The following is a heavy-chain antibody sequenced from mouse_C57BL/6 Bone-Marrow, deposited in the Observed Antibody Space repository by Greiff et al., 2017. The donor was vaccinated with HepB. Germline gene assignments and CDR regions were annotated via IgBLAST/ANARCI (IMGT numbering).Heavy chain of an antibody. CDR1: GYTFTSYW. Sequence: QVQLQQPGAELVKPGASVKMSCKASGYTFTSYWITWVKQRPGQGLEWIGDIYPGSGSTNYNEKFKSKATLTVDTSSSTAYMQLSSLTSEDSAVYYCARRAYYSNYGGYYFDYWGQGTTLTVSS. J-gene: IGHJ2*01. CDR2: IYPGSGST. CDR3: ARRAYYSNYGGYYFDY. V-gene: IGHV1-55*01. D-gene: IGHD2-5*01.